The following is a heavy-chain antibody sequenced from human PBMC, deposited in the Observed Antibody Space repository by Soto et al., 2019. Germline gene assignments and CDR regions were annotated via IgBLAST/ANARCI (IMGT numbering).Heavy chain of an antibody. Sequence: LRLSCAASGFTFRSFTMNWVRQAPGKGLEWVSTISSNSAYIYYTDALRGRFTISRDNAKNSLHLQMNSLRAEDTAVYYCRRDGTRDSSARGWFDPWGPGTLVTVSS. D-gene: IGHD6-13*01. CDR2: ISSNSAYI. V-gene: IGHV3-21*01. CDR1: GFTFRSFT. CDR3: RRDGTRDSSARGWFDP. J-gene: IGHJ5*02.